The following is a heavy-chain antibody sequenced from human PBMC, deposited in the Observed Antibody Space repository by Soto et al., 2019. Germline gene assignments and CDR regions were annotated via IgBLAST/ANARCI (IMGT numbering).Heavy chain of an antibody. Sequence: QVPLVQSGAEVKKPGASVKVSCKASGYTFPGYDITWVRQATGQGLEWMGWVNPGSGYKGYAQKFQGRVTMTRNISISTVYMELSSLTSADTAVYYCARADPRYYDMDVWGKGTMVTVSS. V-gene: IGHV1-8*01. CDR2: VNPGSGYK. CDR1: GYTFPGYD. CDR3: ARADPRYYDMDV. J-gene: IGHJ6*03.